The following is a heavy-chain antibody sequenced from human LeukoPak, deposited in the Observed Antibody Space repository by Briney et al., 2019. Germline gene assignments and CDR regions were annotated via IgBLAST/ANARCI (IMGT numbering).Heavy chain of an antibody. CDR3: ARVGDYGDYRVYYYGMDV. J-gene: IGHJ6*02. D-gene: IGHD4-17*01. CDR2: ISAYNGNT. CDR1: SYTFTSYG. V-gene: IGHV1-18*01. Sequence: ASVKVSCKASSYTFTSYGISWVRQAPGQGLEWMGWISAYNGNTNYAQKLQGRVTMTTDTSTSTAYMELRSLRSDDTAVYYCARVGDYGDYRVYYYGMDVWGQGTTVTVSS.